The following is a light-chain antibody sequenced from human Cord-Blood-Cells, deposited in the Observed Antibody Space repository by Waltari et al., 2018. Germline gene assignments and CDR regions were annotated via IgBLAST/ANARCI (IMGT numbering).Light chain of an antibody. J-gene: IGLJ3*02. Sequence: QSALTPPASVSGSPGQSITISCTGTSSDVWSYNRVSWYQQHLGKAPKLMIYEGSKRPEGVSNRFSGSKSGNTASLTISVLQAEDEADYYCCSYAGSSTWVFGGGTKLTVL. V-gene: IGLV2-23*01. CDR1: SSDVWSYNR. CDR2: EGS. CDR3: CSYAGSSTWV.